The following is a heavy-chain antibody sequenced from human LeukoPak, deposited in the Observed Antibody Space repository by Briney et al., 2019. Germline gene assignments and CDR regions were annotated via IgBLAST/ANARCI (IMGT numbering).Heavy chain of an antibody. Sequence: GGALRLSCAASGFTFSTYWMTWVRQAPGKGLEWVANINQDGTEKNYVDSVKGRFTISRDNAKNSLYLQMNSLRAEDTAVYYCARNMGDYWGQGTLVTVSS. CDR3: ARNMGDY. CDR1: GFTFSTYW. D-gene: IGHD2/OR15-2a*01. J-gene: IGHJ4*02. V-gene: IGHV3-7*04. CDR2: INQDGTEK.